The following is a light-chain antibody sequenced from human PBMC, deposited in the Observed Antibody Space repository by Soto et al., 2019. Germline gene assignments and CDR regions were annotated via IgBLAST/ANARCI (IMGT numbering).Light chain of an antibody. J-gene: IGKJ3*01. CDR2: GAS. CDR3: QEHGSSPRI. V-gene: IGKV3-20*01. Sequence: EIVLTQSPGTLSLSPGERATLSCRASQSVSSSYLAWYQQKPGQAPRLLIYGASSTATGIPDRFSGTGSGTDFTLTIRSLEPKDFAVYYCQEHGSSPRIFGAGTKVDIK. CDR1: QSVSSSY.